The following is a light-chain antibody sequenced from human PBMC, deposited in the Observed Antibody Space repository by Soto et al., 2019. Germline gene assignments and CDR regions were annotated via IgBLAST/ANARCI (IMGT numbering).Light chain of an antibody. V-gene: IGLV1-47*01. Sequence: QSALTQPPSASVTPGQGVTISCSGSTSNIGSNYVYWYQQLPGTAPKLLIYRNNQRPSGVPDRFSGSKSGTSASLAISGLRSDDEADYFCATWDDSLNGFYVFGTGTKVTVL. CDR2: RNN. J-gene: IGLJ1*01. CDR3: ATWDDSLNGFYV. CDR1: TSNIGSNY.